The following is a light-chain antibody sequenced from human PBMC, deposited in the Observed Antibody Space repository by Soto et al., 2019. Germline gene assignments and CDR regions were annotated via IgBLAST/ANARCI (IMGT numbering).Light chain of an antibody. CDR1: SSDIGGYNY. J-gene: IGLJ1*01. CDR3: SSYAGSNLGV. Sequence: QSVLTQPPSASGSPGQSVTISSTGTSSDIGGYNYVSWYQQHPGKAPKLMIYEVSKRPSGVPDRFSGSKSGNTASLTVSGLRAEDEADYYCSSYAGSNLGVFGTGTKVTVL. V-gene: IGLV2-8*01. CDR2: EVS.